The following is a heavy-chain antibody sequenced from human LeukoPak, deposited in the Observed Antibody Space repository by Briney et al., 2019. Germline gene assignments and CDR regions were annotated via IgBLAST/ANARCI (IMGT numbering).Heavy chain of an antibody. Sequence: GESLKISCKGSGYSFTSYWIGWVRQMPGKGLEWMGIIYPGDSDTRYSPSFQGQVTISADKSISTAYLQWSSLKASDTAMYYCARVGPRRGYCSSTSCHNYFDYWGQGTLVTVSS. CDR2: IYPGDSDT. CDR1: GYSFTSYW. D-gene: IGHD2-2*01. J-gene: IGHJ4*02. CDR3: ARVGPRRGYCSSTSCHNYFDY. V-gene: IGHV5-51*01.